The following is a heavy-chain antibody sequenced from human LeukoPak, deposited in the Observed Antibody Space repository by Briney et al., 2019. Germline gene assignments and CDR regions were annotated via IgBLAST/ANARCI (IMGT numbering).Heavy chain of an antibody. J-gene: IGHJ4*02. D-gene: IGHD3-22*01. V-gene: IGHV4-4*07. CDR3: ARGRSRITMIVVARVLFDY. Sequence: PSETLSLTCTVSGGSISSYYWSWIRQPAGKGLEWIGRIYTSGSTNYNPSLKSRVTISVDTSKNQFSLKLSSVTAADTAVYYCARGRSRITMIVVARVLFDYWGQGTLVTVSS. CDR1: GGSISSYY. CDR2: IYTSGST.